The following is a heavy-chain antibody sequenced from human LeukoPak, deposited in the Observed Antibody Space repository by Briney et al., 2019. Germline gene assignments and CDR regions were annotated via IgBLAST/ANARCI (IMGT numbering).Heavy chain of an antibody. CDR1: GGSISSSSYY. Sequence: SETLSLTCTVSGGSISSSSYYWGWIRQPPGKGLEWIGSIYYSGSTYYNPSLKSRVTISVDTSKNQFSLKLSSVTAADTAVYYCASQGNYDFWSGYYTPWFDPWGQGTLVTVSS. CDR3: ASQGNYDFWSGYYTPWFDP. V-gene: IGHV4-39*01. CDR2: IYYSGST. D-gene: IGHD3-3*01. J-gene: IGHJ5*02.